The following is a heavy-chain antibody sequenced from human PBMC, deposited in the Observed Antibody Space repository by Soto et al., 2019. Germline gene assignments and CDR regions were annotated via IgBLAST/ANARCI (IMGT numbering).Heavy chain of an antibody. Sequence: EVQLLESGGGLVQPGGSLRLSCTVSGVTFSNYAMNWVRQAPGKGLEWVSSLSGIGGTTYYADSVKGRFIISRDNSKNTLYLLMNSLRAEDTALYYCAKQRADYGSGADTFYFDSWGQGALVTVSS. CDR2: LSGIGGTT. J-gene: IGHJ4*02. V-gene: IGHV3-23*01. CDR3: AKQRADYGSGADTFYFDS. D-gene: IGHD3-10*01. CDR1: GVTFSNYA.